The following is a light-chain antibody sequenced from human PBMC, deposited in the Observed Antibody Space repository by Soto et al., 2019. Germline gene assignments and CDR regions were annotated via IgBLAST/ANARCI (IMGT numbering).Light chain of an antibody. CDR3: QQYYSTPLT. CDR2: WAS. J-gene: IGKJ1*01. V-gene: IGKV4-1*01. Sequence: DIVMTQSPDSLAVSLGERATINCKSSQSVLYSPNNKNYLAWYQQKPGQPPKLLIYWASTRESGVPDRFSGSDSGTDFTLNISSLQAEDVAVYYCQQYYSTPLTFGQGTKVEIK. CDR1: QSVLYSPNNKNY.